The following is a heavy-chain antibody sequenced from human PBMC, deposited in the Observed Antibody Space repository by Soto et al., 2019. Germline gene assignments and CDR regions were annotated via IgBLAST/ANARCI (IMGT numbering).Heavy chain of an antibody. CDR2: IYPGDSDT. D-gene: IGHD1-26*01. CDR1: GYSFTSYW. V-gene: IGHV5-51*01. Sequence: PGESLKISCKGSGYSFTSYWIGWVRQMPGKGLEWMGIIYPGDSDTRYSPSFQGQVTISADKSISTAYLQWSSLKASDTAMYYCARHGVSWSGSYEVVDYWGQGTLVTVSS. J-gene: IGHJ4*02. CDR3: ARHGVSWSGSYEVVDY.